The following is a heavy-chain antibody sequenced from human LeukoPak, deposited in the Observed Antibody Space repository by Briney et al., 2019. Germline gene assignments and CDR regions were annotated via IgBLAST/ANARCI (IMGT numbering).Heavy chain of an antibody. D-gene: IGHD3-22*01. Sequence: ASVTVSCKASGYTFTSYDINWVRQAHGQGLEWMGWMNPNSGNTGYAQEFQGRVTMTRNTSISTAYMELSSLRSEDTAVYYCARTYYYDSSGYPYGMDVWGQGTTVTVSS. CDR2: MNPNSGNT. CDR3: ARTYYYDSSGYPYGMDV. CDR1: GYTFTSYD. J-gene: IGHJ6*02. V-gene: IGHV1-8*01.